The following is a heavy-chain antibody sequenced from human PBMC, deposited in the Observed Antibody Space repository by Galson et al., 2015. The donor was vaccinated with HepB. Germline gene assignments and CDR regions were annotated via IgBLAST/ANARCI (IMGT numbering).Heavy chain of an antibody. CDR3: ARGPHYYGSGGDAFDT. CDR2: ISGYNGNA. Sequence: SVKVSCKASGYTFTSHGISWVRQAPGQGLEWMGWISGYNGNANFAQRLQGRVTMTTDTSTSTAYMELRSLRSDDTAVYYCARGPHYYGSGGDAFDTWGQGTMVTVSS. D-gene: IGHD3-10*01. V-gene: IGHV1-18*04. J-gene: IGHJ3*02. CDR1: GYTFTSHG.